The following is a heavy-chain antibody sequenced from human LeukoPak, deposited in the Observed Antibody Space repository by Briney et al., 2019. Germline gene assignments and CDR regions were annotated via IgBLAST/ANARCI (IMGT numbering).Heavy chain of an antibody. V-gene: IGHV4-34*01. D-gene: IGHD3-10*01. CDR3: ARVEWFGELSPFDI. J-gene: IGHJ3*02. Sequence: PSETLSRTCAVYGGSFSDYYWSWIRQPPTKGLEWIGEINHSGSTNYNPSLKSRVTISVDTSKNQFSLKLSSVTAADTAVYYCARVEWFGELSPFDIWGQGTMVTVSS. CDR2: INHSGST. CDR1: GGSFSDYY.